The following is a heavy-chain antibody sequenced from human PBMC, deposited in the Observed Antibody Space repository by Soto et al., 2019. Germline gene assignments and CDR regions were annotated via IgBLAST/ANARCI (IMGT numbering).Heavy chain of an antibody. CDR3: SGFSEVAATEINWFDH. CDR2: IYYSGST. D-gene: IGHD2-15*01. CDR1: GASINSGDYY. Sequence: PSETLSLTCTVSGASINSGDYYWSWIRQPPGKGLEWIGYIYYSGSTYYNPSLKSRVTISVDTSKNQFSLKLSSVTAADTAAYYCSGFSEVAATEINWFDHWGQGTLVTVSS. J-gene: IGHJ5*02. V-gene: IGHV4-30-4*01.